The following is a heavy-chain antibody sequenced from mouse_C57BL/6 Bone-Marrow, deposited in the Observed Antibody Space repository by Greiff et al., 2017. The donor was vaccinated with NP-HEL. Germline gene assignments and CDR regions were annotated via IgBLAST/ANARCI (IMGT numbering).Heavy chain of an antibody. CDR1: GFTFSSYA. J-gene: IGHJ3*01. CDR3: ARPFYGYDGFAY. D-gene: IGHD2-9*01. V-gene: IGHV5-4*03. Sequence: EVMLVESGGGLVKPRGSLKLSCAASGFTFSSYAMSWVRQTPEKRLEWVATISDGGSYTYYPDNVKGRFTISRDNAKNNLYLQMSHLKSEDTAMYYCARPFYGYDGFAYWGQGTLVTVSA. CDR2: ISDGGSYT.